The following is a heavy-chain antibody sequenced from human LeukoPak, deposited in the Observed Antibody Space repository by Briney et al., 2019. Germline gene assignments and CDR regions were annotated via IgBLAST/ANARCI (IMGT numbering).Heavy chain of an antibody. CDR1: GFTFSYFA. Sequence: GGSLRLSCAASGFTFSYFAMSWVRQAPGKGVEWVLGISGSGGSIYFADSVKGRFTISRDNSKNTLYLQMNSLRAEDTAVYYCAKDGTPYDFWSGYYRYWGQGTLVTVSS. V-gene: IGHV3-23*01. CDR3: AKDGTPYDFWSGYYRY. D-gene: IGHD3-3*01. CDR2: ISGSGGSI. J-gene: IGHJ4*02.